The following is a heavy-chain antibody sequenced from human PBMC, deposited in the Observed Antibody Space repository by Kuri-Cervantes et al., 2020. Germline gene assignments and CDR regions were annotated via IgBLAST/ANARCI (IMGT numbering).Heavy chain of an antibody. J-gene: IGHJ4*02. Sequence: GESLKISCAASGFTFSSYAMSWVRQAPGKGLEWVSAISGSGGRTYYADSVKGRFTISRDNSKNTLYLQMNSLRAEDTAVYYCAKDRGLDITAVTTPDYWGQGTLVTVSS. CDR3: AKDRGLDITAVTTPDY. CDR2: ISGSGGRT. V-gene: IGHV3-23*01. D-gene: IGHD4-17*01. CDR1: GFTFSSYA.